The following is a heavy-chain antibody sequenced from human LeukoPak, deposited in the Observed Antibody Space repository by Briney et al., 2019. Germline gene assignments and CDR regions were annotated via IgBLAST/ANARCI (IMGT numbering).Heavy chain of an antibody. J-gene: IGHJ4*02. D-gene: IGHD4-23*01. CDR2: IKSKTDGGTT. CDR3: IRAVVTHSLDY. Sequence: PGGSLRLSCAASGFTFSNAWMSWVRQAPGKGLEWVGRIKSKTDGGTTDYAAPVKGRFTISRDDSKNTLYLQMNSLNTEDTAVYYCIRAVVTHSLDYWGQGTLVTVSS. CDR1: GFTFSNAW. V-gene: IGHV3-15*01.